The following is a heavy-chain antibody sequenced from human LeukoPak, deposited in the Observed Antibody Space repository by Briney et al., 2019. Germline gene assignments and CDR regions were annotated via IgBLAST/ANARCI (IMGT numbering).Heavy chain of an antibody. CDR3: ARMYSSGWPFDY. V-gene: IGHV1-69*05. Sequence: ASVKVSCKASGGTFSSYAISWVRQAPGQGLEWMGGIIPIFGTANYAQKFQGRVTITTDESTSTAYMELSSLRSEDTAVYYCARMYSSGWPFDYWGQGTLVTVSP. CDR2: IIPIFGTA. CDR1: GGTFSSYA. D-gene: IGHD6-19*01. J-gene: IGHJ4*02.